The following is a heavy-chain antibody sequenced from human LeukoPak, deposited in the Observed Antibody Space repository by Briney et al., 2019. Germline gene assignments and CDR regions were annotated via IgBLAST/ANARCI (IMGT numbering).Heavy chain of an antibody. V-gene: IGHV3-21*01. Sequence: GGFLRLSCAASGFTFSSYSMNWVRQAPGKGLEWVSSISSSSSYIYYADSVKGRFTISRDNAKNSLYLQMNSLRAEDTAVYYCARGSLDAFDIWGQGTMVTVSS. J-gene: IGHJ3*02. D-gene: IGHD3-10*01. CDR1: GFTFSSYS. CDR2: ISSSSSYI. CDR3: ARGSLDAFDI.